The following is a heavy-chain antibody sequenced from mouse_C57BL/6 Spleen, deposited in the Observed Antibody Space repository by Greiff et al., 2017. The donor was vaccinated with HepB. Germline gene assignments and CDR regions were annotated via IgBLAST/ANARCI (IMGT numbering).Heavy chain of an antibody. D-gene: IGHD1-1*01. J-gene: IGHJ1*03. V-gene: IGHV1-4*01. CDR3: ARKEITTVVDWYFDV. CDR1: GYTFTSYT. Sequence: QVQLQQSGAELARPGASVKMSCKASGYTFTSYTMHWVKQRPGQGLEWIGYINPSSGYNKYNQKFKDKATLTADKSSSTAYMQLSSLTSEDSAVYYCARKEITTVVDWYFDVWGTGTTVTVSS. CDR2: INPSSGYN.